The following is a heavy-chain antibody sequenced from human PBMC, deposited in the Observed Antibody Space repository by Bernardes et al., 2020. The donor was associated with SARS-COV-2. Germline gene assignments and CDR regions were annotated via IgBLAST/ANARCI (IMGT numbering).Heavy chain of an antibody. CDR3: ASPVDTAMVRRYYYGMDV. D-gene: IGHD5-18*01. Sequence: SVKVSCKASGGTFSSYAISWVRQAPGQGLEWMGRIIPILGIANYAQKFQGRVTITADKSTSTAYMELSSLRSEDTAVYYCASPVDTAMVRRYYYGMDVWGQGTTVTVSS. J-gene: IGHJ6*02. V-gene: IGHV1-69*04. CDR2: IIPILGIA. CDR1: GGTFSSYA.